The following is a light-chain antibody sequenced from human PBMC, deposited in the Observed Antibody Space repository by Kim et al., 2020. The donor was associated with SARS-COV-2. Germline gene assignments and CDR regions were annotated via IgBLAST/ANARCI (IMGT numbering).Light chain of an antibody. J-gene: IGKJ1*01. CDR2: GAS. V-gene: IGKV3-20*01. CDR3: QQYGSPKGRT. CDR1: QSVSSSY. Sequence: PGERATLACRASQSVSSSYLAWYQQRPGQAPRLLIYGASSRATGSPDRFSGSGSGTDFTLTISRLEPEDFAVYYCQQYGSPKGRTFGQGTKVDIK.